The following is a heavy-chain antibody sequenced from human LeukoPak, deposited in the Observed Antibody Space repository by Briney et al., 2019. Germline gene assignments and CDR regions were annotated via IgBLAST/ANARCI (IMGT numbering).Heavy chain of an antibody. V-gene: IGHV4-34*01. CDR2: INHSGST. J-gene: IGHJ6*03. D-gene: IGHD3-22*01. CDR3: ARIAGWYYYDSSGYRYYYYMDV. CDR1: GGSFSGYY. Sequence: SETLSLTCAVYGGSFSGYYWSWIRQPPGKGLGWIGEINHSGSTNYNPSLKSRVTISVDTSKNQFSLKLSSVTAADTAVYYCARIAGWYYYDSSGYRYYYYMDVWGKGTTVTVSS.